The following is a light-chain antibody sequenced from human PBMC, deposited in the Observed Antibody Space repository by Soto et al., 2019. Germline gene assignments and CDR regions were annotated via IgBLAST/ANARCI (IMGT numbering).Light chain of an antibody. J-gene: IGLJ3*02. CDR2: RNN. V-gene: IGLV1-47*01. CDR3: ASWDDSLNGPV. CDR1: SSNIGNNY. Sequence: QSVLTQPPSASVTPGQWVTISCSGSSSNIGNNYVFWYQQFPGMAPKLLIYRNNQRPSGVPDRFSGSKSGTSASLAIAGLRSEYESDYYCASWDDSLNGPVFGGGTKLPVL.